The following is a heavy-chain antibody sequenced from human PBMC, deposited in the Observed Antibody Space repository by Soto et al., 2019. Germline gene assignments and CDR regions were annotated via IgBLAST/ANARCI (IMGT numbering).Heavy chain of an antibody. J-gene: IGHJ6*02. CDR2: IYYSGSA. V-gene: IGHV4-59*01. CDR1: GSISSYY. CDR3: ARGYSSSWAPYYSGMDV. Sequence: SSETLSLTCTVSGSISSYYWSWIRQPPGKGLEWIGYIYYSGSAHYSPSLKSRVTISVDTSKNQISLKLSSVTAADAAVYYCARGYSSSWAPYYSGMDVWGQGTTVTVSS. D-gene: IGHD2-2*01.